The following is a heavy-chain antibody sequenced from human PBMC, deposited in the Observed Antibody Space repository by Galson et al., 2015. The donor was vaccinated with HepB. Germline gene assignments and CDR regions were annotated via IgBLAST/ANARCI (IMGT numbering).Heavy chain of an antibody. CDR3: ARVLTAGKGSGSYYNWGEVGTNWCDP. CDR1: GGTFSSYA. J-gene: IGHJ5*02. CDR2: IIPIFGTA. D-gene: IGHD3-10*01. Sequence: SVKVSCKASGGTFSSYAISWVRQAPGQGLEWMGGIIPIFGTANYAQKFQGRVTITADESTSTAYMELSRLRSEDTAVYYCARVLTAGKGSGSYYNWGEVGTNWCDPWGQGTLGTVSS. V-gene: IGHV1-69*13.